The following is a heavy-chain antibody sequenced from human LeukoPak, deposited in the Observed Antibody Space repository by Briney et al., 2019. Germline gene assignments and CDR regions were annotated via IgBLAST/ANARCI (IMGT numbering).Heavy chain of an antibody. J-gene: IGHJ3*02. Sequence: SETLSLTCAVYGGSFSGYYWSWIRQPPGKGLEWIGEINHSGSTNYNPSLKSRVTISVDKSKNQFSLKLSSVTAADTAVYYCARDLPRDGFTDAFDIWGQGTMVTVSS. CDR3: ARDLPRDGFTDAFDI. CDR1: GGSFSGYY. D-gene: IGHD5-24*01. V-gene: IGHV4-34*01. CDR2: INHSGST.